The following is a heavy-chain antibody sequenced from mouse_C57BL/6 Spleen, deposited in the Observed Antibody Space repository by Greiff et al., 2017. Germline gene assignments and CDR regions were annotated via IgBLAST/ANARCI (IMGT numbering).Heavy chain of an antibody. CDR2: IDPSDSAT. CDR1: GYTFTSYW. D-gene: IGHD1-1*01. Sequence: QVQLQQPGAELVRPGSSVKLSCKASGYTFTSYWMHWVKQRPIQGLEWIGNIDPSDSATHYNQKFKDKATLTVDKSSSTAYMQLSSLTSEDSAVYYCARNYGGSPLAYWGQGTLVTVSA. V-gene: IGHV1-52*01. J-gene: IGHJ3*01. CDR3: ARNYGGSPLAY.